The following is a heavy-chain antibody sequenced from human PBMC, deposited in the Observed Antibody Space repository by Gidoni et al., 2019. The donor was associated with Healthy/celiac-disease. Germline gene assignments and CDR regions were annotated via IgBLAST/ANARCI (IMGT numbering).Heavy chain of an antibody. V-gene: IGHV4-61*02. CDR2: IYTSGST. Sequence: VPLHDTGPGRVKPSQTLYLTCHVHPGCNSCGSNHGSWIREPAGKGLEWIWRIYTSGSTNYNPSLKSRVTISVDTSKNQFSLKLSSVTAADTAVYYCARDYPRRECSGGSCYQSYPDYWGQGTLVTVSS. J-gene: IGHJ4*02. CDR3: ARDYPRRECSGGSCYQSYPDY. CDR1: PGCNSCGSNH. D-gene: IGHD2-15*01.